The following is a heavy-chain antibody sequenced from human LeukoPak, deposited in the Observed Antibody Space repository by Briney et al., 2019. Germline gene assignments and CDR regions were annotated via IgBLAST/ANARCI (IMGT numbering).Heavy chain of an antibody. CDR2: IIGSGSTI. CDR3: AREPPLGSTILRGVRIYYGMDV. CDR1: GFTFSTYS. D-gene: IGHD3-10*01. J-gene: IGHJ6*02. Sequence: GGSLRLSCAASGFTFSTYSMNWVRQAPGKGLEWVSYIIGSGSTIYYADSVKGRFTISRDAAKNSLYLQMNSLRAEDTAVYYCAREPPLGSTILRGVRIYYGMDVWGQGTTVTVSS. V-gene: IGHV3-48*01.